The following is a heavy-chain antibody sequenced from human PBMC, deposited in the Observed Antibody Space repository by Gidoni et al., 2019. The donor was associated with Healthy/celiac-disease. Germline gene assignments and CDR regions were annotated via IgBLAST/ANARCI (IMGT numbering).Heavy chain of an antibody. CDR3: ASRVDTDSTY. D-gene: IGHD5-18*01. CDR2: ISSRSSYI. J-gene: IGHJ4*02. CDR1: GFTFSSYS. Sequence: EVQLVESGGGLVKPGGSLRLSCAASGFTFSSYSMNWVRQAPGKGLEWVSSISSRSSYIYYADSVKGRYNIARDKAKNSLDLQMNSQRAEDTAGYYCASRVDTDSTYWGQGTLVTVSS. V-gene: IGHV3-21*01.